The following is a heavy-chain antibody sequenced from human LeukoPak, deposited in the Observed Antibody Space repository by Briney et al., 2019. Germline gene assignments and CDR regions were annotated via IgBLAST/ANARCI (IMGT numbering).Heavy chain of an antibody. Sequence: SETLSLTCTVSGGSISSSSYYWGWIRQPPGKGLEWIGSIYYSGSTYYNPSLKSRVTISVDTSKNQFSLKLSPVTAADTAVYYCARHAPAYCGGDCYSFDYWGQGTLVTVSS. CDR2: IYYSGST. V-gene: IGHV4-39*01. J-gene: IGHJ4*02. D-gene: IGHD2-21*02. CDR3: ARHAPAYCGGDCYSFDY. CDR1: GGSISSSSYY.